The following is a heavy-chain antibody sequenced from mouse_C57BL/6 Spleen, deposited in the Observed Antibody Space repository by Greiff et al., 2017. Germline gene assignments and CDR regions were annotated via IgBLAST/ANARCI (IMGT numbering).Heavy chain of an antibody. CDR2: IDPSDSET. CDR3: ARWKDYDGYYVDY. Sequence: QVQLQQPGAELVRPGSSVKLSCKASGYTFTSYWMHWVKQRPIQGLEWIGNIDPSDSETHYNQKFKDKATLTVDKSSSTAYMQLSSLTSEDSAVYYCARWKDYDGYYVDYWGQGTTLTVSS. V-gene: IGHV1-52*01. D-gene: IGHD2-4*01. CDR1: GYTFTSYW. J-gene: IGHJ2*01.